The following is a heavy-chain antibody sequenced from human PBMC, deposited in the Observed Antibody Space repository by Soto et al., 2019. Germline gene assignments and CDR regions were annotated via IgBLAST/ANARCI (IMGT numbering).Heavy chain of an antibody. J-gene: IGHJ4*02. V-gene: IGHV4-59*01. Sequence: SETLSLTCTVSSDSISSYYWSWIRQPPGKRLEWIGYISYSGSTDYNPSLKSRVTISGDTSKNQFSLKVSSVTTADTAVYYCARGTSWQLPFDYWGQGTLVTV. CDR1: SDSISSYY. CDR2: ISYSGST. CDR3: ARGTSWQLPFDY. D-gene: IGHD6-13*01.